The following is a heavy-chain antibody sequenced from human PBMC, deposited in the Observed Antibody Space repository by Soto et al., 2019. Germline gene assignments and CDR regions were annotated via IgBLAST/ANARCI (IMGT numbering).Heavy chain of an antibody. CDR2: ISPESGDT. J-gene: IGHJ6*02. D-gene: IGHD5-18*01. CDR1: VYVNSCEY. Sequence: GXLLNVSCKNVVYVNSCEYVDWGRHAPGQGLEWMGWISPESGDTTYAQNFKGRITMTRATSISTAYLDLSRLRREDTAVYYCARGQGYSYGSTDSFSLDVWSQGTTVTVSS. V-gene: IGHV1-2*02. CDR3: ARGQGYSYGSTDSFSLDV.